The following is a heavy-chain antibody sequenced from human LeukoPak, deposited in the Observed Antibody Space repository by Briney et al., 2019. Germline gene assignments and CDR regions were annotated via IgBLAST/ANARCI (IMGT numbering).Heavy chain of an antibody. CDR2: INPSGGST. J-gene: IGHJ6*03. D-gene: IGHD4-11*01. Sequence: ASVKVSCKASGYTFTSYYMHWVRQAPEQGLEWMGIINPSGGSTSYAQKFQGRVTMTRDMSTSTVYMELSSLRSEDTAVYYCARDQAVTIVAAVYYYYMDVWGKGTTVTVSS. V-gene: IGHV1-46*01. CDR1: GYTFTSYY. CDR3: ARDQAVTIVAAVYYYYMDV.